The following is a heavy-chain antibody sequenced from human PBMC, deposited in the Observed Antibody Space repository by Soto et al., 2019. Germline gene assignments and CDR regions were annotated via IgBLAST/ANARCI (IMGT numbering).Heavy chain of an antibody. J-gene: IGHJ4*02. CDR2: ISESGGST. Sequence: GGSLRLSCAASGFSFSDYAMSWVRQAPGKGLEWVSVISESGGSTHYADSVRGRFTVSRDNSKNSLSLRMNSLRDEDTAVYFCAKRSPYSSGWYSPIFDYWGQGXLVTVSS. CDR3: AKRSPYSSGWYSPIFDY. D-gene: IGHD6-13*01. CDR1: GFSFSDYA. V-gene: IGHV3-23*01.